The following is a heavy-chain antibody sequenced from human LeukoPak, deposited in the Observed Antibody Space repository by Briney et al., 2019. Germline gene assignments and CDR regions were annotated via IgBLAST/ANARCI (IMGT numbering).Heavy chain of an antibody. CDR3: AASTASRRSAEYFQH. CDR2: IIPILGIA. V-gene: IGHV1-69*04. Sequence: ASVKVSCKASGGTFSSYAISWVRQAPVQGLEWMGRIIPILGIANYAQKFQGRVTITEDKSTSTAYMELSSLRSEDTAVYYCAASTASRRSAEYFQHWGQGTLVTVSS. CDR1: GGTFSSYA. D-gene: IGHD4-17*01. J-gene: IGHJ1*01.